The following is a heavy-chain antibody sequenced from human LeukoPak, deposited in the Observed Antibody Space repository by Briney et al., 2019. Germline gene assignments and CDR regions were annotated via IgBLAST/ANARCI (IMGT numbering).Heavy chain of an antibody. CDR3: AVIRGAGTPNWFDP. Sequence: PGGSLRLSCAASGFNFSSYAMHWVRQPPGKGLEWVAVISYDGSNKYYADSVKGRFTIPRDNSKNTLYLQMNSLRAEDTAVYYCAVIRGAGTPNWFDPWGQGTLVTVSS. CDR2: ISYDGSNK. V-gene: IGHV3-30-3*01. D-gene: IGHD6-19*01. CDR1: GFNFSSYA. J-gene: IGHJ5*02.